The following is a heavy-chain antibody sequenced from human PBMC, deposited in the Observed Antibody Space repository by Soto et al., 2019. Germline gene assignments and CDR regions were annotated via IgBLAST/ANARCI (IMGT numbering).Heavy chain of an antibody. D-gene: IGHD3-3*01. CDR1: GGTFSSYA. CDR3: ARVRHYDFWSGYYSREYYYYYGMDV. J-gene: IGHJ6*02. CDR2: IIPIFGTA. V-gene: IGHV1-69*13. Sequence: ASVKVSCKASGGTFSSYAISWVRQAPGQGLEWMGGIIPIFGTANYAQKFQGRVTITADESTSTAYMELSSLRSEDTAVYYCARVRHYDFWSGYYSREYYYYYGMDVWGQGTTVTVSS.